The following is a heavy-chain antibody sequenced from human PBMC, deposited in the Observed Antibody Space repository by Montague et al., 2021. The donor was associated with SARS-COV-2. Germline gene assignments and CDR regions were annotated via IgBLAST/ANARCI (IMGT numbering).Heavy chain of an antibody. CDR3: AREGFTGKYVEY. CDR1: GFTFSSYE. CDR2: ISSSGSTT. V-gene: IGHV3-48*03. Sequence: FLRLSCAGSGFTFSSYEMNWVRQAPGKGLEWISDISSSGSTTYYIDSVKGRFTISRDNAKNSLYLQMNSLRAEDTAVYYCAREGFTGKYVEYWGQGTLVTVSS. D-gene: IGHD2-8*02. J-gene: IGHJ4*02.